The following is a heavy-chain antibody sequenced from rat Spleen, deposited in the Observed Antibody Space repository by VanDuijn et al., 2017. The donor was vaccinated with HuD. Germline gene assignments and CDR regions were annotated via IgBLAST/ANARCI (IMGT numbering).Heavy chain of an antibody. CDR1: GFTFNNYW. CDR3: SPLPGYNLDH. CDR2: ITNTGGST. J-gene: IGHJ2*01. Sequence: EVQLVESDGGLVQPGRSLKLSCAASGFTFNNYWMTWIRQAPGKGLEWVASITNTGGSTYYPDSVKGRFSISRDNAKSTLYLQMNSLRSEDTATYYCSPLPGYNLDHWGQGVMVTASS. V-gene: IGHV5-31*01. D-gene: IGHD1-4*01.